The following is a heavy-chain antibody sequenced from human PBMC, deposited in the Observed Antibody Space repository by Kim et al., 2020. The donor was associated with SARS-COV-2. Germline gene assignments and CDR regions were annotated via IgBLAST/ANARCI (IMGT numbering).Heavy chain of an antibody. Sequence: GGSLRLSCATSGFNFTKYAMSWVRQAPEKGLEWVAAITGSGGIAYHADSVKGRFTVSRDNSRNTVSLQMDSLRVEDTAVYYCAKDVASTAIRRAFDSWGQGVLVTVS. CDR3: AKDVASTAIRRAFDS. CDR2: ITGSGGIA. V-gene: IGHV3-23*01. CDR1: GFNFTKYA. D-gene: IGHD2-2*01. J-gene: IGHJ4*02.